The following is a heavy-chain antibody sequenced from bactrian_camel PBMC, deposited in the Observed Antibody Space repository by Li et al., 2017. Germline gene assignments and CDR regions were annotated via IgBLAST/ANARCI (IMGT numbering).Heavy chain of an antibody. V-gene: IGHV3S53*01. Sequence: VQLVESGGGSVAAGESLRLSCVASANVYCMGWFRQVPGKGREGVATIANDGTTDYADSVMGRFRISKDNARNWLDLQMDSLEPGDTARYYCAADRRRHGPPSLRPGDYSVWGQGTQVTVSS. J-gene: IGHJ6*01. D-gene: IGHD2*01. CDR1: ANVYC. CDR2: IANDGTT. CDR3: AADRRRHGPPSLRPGDYSV.